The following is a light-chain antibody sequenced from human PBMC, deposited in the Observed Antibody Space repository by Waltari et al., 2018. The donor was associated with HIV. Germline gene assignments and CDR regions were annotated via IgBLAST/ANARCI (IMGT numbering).Light chain of an antibody. V-gene: IGLV1-40*01. CDR2: GNN. CDR3: QSYDSSLTGSV. J-gene: IGLJ2*01. Sequence: QSVLPQPPSVSGAPGQRVTISCTGSSANIGAGYDLHWYQQVPGTAPKLLISGNNNRPSGVPDRFSASKSGASPSLAITGLQAEDEADYYCQSYDSSLTGSVFGGGTKLTVL. CDR1: SANIGAGYD.